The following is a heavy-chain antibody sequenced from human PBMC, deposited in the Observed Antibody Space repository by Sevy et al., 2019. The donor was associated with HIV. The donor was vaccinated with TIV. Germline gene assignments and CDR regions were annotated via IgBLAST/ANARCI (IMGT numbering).Heavy chain of an antibody. D-gene: IGHD3-22*01. CDR3: TRVGGYYYDSSEYYFDY. Sequence: GGSLRLSCAASGFTFSGSAMHWVRQASGKGLEWVGRIRSKANSYATAYAASVKGRFTISRDDSKNTAYLQMNSLKTEDTAVYYCTRVGGYYYDSSEYYFDYWGQGTLVTVSS. V-gene: IGHV3-73*01. CDR1: GFTFSGSA. CDR2: IRSKANSYAT. J-gene: IGHJ4*02.